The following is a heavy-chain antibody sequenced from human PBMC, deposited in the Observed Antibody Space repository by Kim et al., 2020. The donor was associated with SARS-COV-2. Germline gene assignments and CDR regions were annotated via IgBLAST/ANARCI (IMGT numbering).Heavy chain of an antibody. CDR3: ARGLHIVVVTSRYFDL. CDR1: GGTFIGYY. D-gene: IGHD2-21*02. V-gene: IGHV4-34*01. Sequence: SETLSLTCAVYGGTFIGYYWSWIRQPPGKVLEWIGEINHSGITNYNPSLKSRVTISVDTSKNQFSLKLSSVTAADTAVYYCARGLHIVVVTSRYFDLWGRGTLVTVSS. J-gene: IGHJ2*01. CDR2: INHSGIT.